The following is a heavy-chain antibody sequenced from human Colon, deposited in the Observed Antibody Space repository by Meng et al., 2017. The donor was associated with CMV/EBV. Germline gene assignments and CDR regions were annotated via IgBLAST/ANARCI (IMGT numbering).Heavy chain of an antibody. CDR1: GFTFSTYD. V-gene: IGHV3-13*01. J-gene: IGHJ4*02. CDR3: ARARSPTHFDY. Sequence: GGSLRLSCTASGFTFSTYDFHWVRQPTGKGLEWVSSIGTVGDTYSIGSVKGRFIISREDAKTSVYLQMNGLRDGDTGLYYCARARSPTHFDYWGQGALVTASS. CDR2: IGTVGDT.